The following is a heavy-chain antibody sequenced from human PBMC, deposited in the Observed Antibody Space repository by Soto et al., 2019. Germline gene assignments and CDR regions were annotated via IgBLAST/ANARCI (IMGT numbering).Heavy chain of an antibody. D-gene: IGHD2-15*01. V-gene: IGHV3-23*01. CDR3: AKFRDIVVVVAATDY. J-gene: IGHJ4*02. CDR1: GFTFSSDA. Sequence: PGGALRLSCAASGFTFSSDAMSWVPPAPGKGLEWVSAISDSGGSPYYADSVKGRFTISRDNSKNTLYLQMNSLRAEDTAVYYCAKFRDIVVVVAATDYWGQGTLVTVSS. CDR2: ISDSGGSP.